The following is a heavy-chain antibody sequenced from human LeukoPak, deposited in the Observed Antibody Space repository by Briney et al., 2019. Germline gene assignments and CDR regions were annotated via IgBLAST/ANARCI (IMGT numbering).Heavy chain of an antibody. D-gene: IGHD3-10*01. CDR2: INTNTGNP. J-gene: IGHJ6*03. V-gene: IGHV7-4-1*02. Sequence: ASVKVSCKASGYTFTDHYLHWLRQAPGQGLEWMGWINTNTGNPTYAQGFTGMCVFSLDTSVSTAYLQISSLKAEDTAVYYCARDWGGDTDYSYYMDVWGKGTTVTVSS. CDR1: GYTFTDHY. CDR3: ARDWGGDTDYSYYMDV.